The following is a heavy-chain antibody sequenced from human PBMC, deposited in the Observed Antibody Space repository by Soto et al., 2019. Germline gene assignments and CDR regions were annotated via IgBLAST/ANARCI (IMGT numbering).Heavy chain of an antibody. D-gene: IGHD6-19*01. CDR2: FYSSGSI. J-gene: IGHJ5*02. V-gene: IGHV4-31*02. CDR1: GYFIGAGGYY. Sequence: KTSETLSLTCFVSGYFIGAGGYYWSWIRHHPGKGLEWIGSFYSSGSIIYNPSLRSRVSISGDMSTNQFSMSLTSVTAADTARYYCARTYSSGSGWFHPWGQGTLVTVSS. CDR3: ARTYSSGSGWFHP.